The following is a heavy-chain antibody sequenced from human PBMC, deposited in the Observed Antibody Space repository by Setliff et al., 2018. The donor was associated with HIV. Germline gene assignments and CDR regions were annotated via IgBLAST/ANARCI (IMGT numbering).Heavy chain of an antibody. CDR2: INTDGSTT. D-gene: IGHD6-13*01. Sequence: TGGSLRLSCVASGFTFSNYWMHWVRQAPGKGLVWVSRINTDGSTTSYADSVKGRFIISRHNSNNTLYLQMNSLRAEDSAMYYCARDRGRGMAPSGILDYYYMDVWGKGTTVTVSS. V-gene: IGHV3-74*01. CDR1: GFTFSNYW. J-gene: IGHJ6*03. CDR3: ARDRGRGMAPSGILDYYYMDV.